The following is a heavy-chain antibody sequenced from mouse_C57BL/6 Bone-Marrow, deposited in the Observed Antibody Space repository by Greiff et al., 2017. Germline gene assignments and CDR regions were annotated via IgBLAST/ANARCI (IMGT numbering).Heavy chain of an antibody. Sequence: QVQLKQSGAELARPGASVKLSCKASGYTFTSYGISWVKQRTGQGLEWIGEIYPRSGNTYYNEKFKGKATLTADKSSSTAYMELRSLTSEDSAVYFCARILYCYGSSPFDYWGQGTTLTVSS. CDR2: IYPRSGNT. V-gene: IGHV1-81*01. CDR1: GYTFTSYG. J-gene: IGHJ2*01. D-gene: IGHD1-1*01. CDR3: ARILYCYGSSPFDY.